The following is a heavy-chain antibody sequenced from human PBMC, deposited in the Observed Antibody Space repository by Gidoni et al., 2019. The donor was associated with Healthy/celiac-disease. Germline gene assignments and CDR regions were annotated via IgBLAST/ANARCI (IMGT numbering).Heavy chain of an antibody. CDR1: GFTFSSYA. Sequence: QVQLVESGGGVVQPGRSMRLSCAASGFTFSSYAMHWVRQAPGKGLEWVAVISYDGSNKYYADSVKGRFTISRDNSKNTLYLQMNSLRAEDTAVYYCARGVVEQYYDSSGYLDYWGQGTLVTVSS. D-gene: IGHD3-22*01. CDR3: ARGVVEQYYDSSGYLDY. V-gene: IGHV3-30*04. J-gene: IGHJ4*02. CDR2: ISYDGSNK.